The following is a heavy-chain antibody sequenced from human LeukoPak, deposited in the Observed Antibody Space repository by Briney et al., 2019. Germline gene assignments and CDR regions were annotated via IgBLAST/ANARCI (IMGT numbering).Heavy chain of an antibody. D-gene: IGHD3-9*01. V-gene: IGHV3-23*01. CDR2: IDDVSRT. Sequence: PGGSLRLSCAASGFTFNKFAMSWVRQAPGKGLEWVSAIDDVSRTFYAGSVKGRFTISRDNSRNTLYLQMNSLRAEDTAMYYCVKEGILTGYADYWGQGTLVTVSS. CDR3: VKEGILTGYADY. J-gene: IGHJ4*02. CDR1: GFTFNKFA.